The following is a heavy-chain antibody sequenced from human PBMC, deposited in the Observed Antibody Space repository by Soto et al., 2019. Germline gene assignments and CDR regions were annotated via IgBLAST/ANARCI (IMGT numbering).Heavy chain of an antibody. V-gene: IGHV1-18*01. CDR3: ARDRGYFLLTITWFDP. CDR2: ISAYNGNT. J-gene: IGHJ5*02. Sequence: QVQLVQSGAEVKKPGASVKVSCRASGYTFTDYGISWVRQAPGQGLEWMGWISAYNGNTNYAQKLQGRVTMTTDTSTSTAYMELRSLRSDDTAVYYWARDRGYFLLTITWFDPWGQGTLVTVSS. D-gene: IGHD6-13*01. CDR1: GYTFTDYG.